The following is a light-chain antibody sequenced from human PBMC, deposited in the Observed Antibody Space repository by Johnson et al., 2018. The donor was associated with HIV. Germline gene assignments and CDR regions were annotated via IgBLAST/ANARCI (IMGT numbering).Light chain of an antibody. J-gene: IGLJ1*01. V-gene: IGLV1-51*01. CDR2: DNN. CDR3: GTWDSSLSRV. Sequence: QSVLTQPPSVSAAPGQKVTISCSGSSSNIGNNYVSWYQQLPGTAPKLLIYDNNKRPSGIPDRFSGSKSGTSATLGITGLQTGDEADYYCGTWDSSLSRVFGPGTMFTVL. CDR1: SSNIGNNY.